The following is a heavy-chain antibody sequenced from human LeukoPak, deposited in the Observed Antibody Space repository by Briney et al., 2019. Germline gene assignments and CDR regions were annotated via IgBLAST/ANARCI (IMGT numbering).Heavy chain of an antibody. J-gene: IGHJ4*02. CDR2: MNPNSGNT. CDR3: ARTRGYSYGYSDY. Sequence: ASVKVSCKASGYTFTSYDINWVRQATGQGLEWMGWMNPNSGNTGYAQKFQGRVTMTRNTSISTAYMELSSLRPEDTAVYYCARTRGYSYGYSDYWGQGTLVTVSS. CDR1: GYTFTSYD. D-gene: IGHD5-18*01. V-gene: IGHV1-8*01.